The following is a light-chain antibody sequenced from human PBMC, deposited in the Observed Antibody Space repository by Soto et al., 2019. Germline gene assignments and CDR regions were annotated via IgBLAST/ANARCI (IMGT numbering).Light chain of an antibody. CDR1: QSVSSTY. J-gene: IGKJ4*01. V-gene: IGKV3-20*01. Sequence: EIVLTQSPGTLSLSPGERATLSCRASQSVSSTYLAWYHQKPGQAPRLLIYGASSSATGIPDRFSGSGSGTDFTITNSILEPEDFAVYYCQQYESSPTTFGGGTKVAIK. CDR3: QQYESSPTT. CDR2: GAS.